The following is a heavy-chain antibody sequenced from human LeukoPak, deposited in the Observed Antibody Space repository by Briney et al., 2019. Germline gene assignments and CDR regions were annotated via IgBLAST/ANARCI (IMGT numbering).Heavy chain of an antibody. CDR3: AGSITARYYFDY. V-gene: IGHV2-70*11. CDR2: IDWDDDK. CDR1: GFSLTTSGLC. J-gene: IGHJ4*02. Sequence: SGPTLVNPTQTLTLTCTFSGFSLTTSGLCVSWIRQPPGKALEWLARIDWDDDKYYSTSLKTRLTISKDTSKNQVVLTMTNMDPVDTATYYCAGSITARYYFDYWGQGTLVTVSS. D-gene: IGHD6-6*01.